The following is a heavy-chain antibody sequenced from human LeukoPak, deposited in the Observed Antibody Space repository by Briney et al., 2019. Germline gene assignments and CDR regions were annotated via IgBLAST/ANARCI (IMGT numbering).Heavy chain of an antibody. Sequence: SETLSLTCTVSGGSISSYYWSWIRQPAGKGLEWIGRIYTSGSTNYNPSLKSRVTMSVDTSKNQFSLELSSVTAADTAVYYCARDLGYGDIYYYGMDVWGQGTTVTVSS. CDR1: GGSISSYY. V-gene: IGHV4-4*07. CDR2: IYTSGST. CDR3: ARDLGYGDIYYYGMDV. D-gene: IGHD4-17*01. J-gene: IGHJ6*02.